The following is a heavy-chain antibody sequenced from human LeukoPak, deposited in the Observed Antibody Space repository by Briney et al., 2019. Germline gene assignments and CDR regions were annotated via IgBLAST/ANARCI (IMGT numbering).Heavy chain of an antibody. CDR2: IYSGGST. J-gene: IGHJ3*02. D-gene: IGHD3-10*01. CDR1: GFTVSSNY. V-gene: IGHV3-66*01. Sequence: PGGSLRLSCAASGFTVSSNYMSWVRQAPGKGLEWVSVIYSGGSTYYADSVKGRFTISRDSSKNTLYLQMNSLRAEDTAVYYCANGFTGGPGLLDAFDIWGQGTMVTVSS. CDR3: ANGFTGGPGLLDAFDI.